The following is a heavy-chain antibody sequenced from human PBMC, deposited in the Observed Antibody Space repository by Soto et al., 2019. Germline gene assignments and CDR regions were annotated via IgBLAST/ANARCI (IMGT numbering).Heavy chain of an antibody. D-gene: IGHD2-8*01. CDR3: ARYANGARWFDP. V-gene: IGHV1-69*13. J-gene: IGHJ5*02. CDR2: IIPIFGTA. CDR1: GGTFSSYA. Sequence: SVKVSCKASGGTFSSYAISWVRQAPGQGLEWMGGIIPIFGTANYAQKFQGRVTITADESTSTAYMELSSLRSEDTAVYYCARYANGARWFDPWGQGTLVTVSS.